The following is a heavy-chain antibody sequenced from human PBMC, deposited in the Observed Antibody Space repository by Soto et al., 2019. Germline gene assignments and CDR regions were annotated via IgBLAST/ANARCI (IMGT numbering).Heavy chain of an antibody. CDR1: GYTFTSYG. V-gene: IGHV1-18*01. Sequence: QVQLVQSGAEVKKPGASVQVSFKASGYTFTSYGISWVRQAPGQGLEWMGWISAYNGNTNYAQKLHGRVTMTTDTSTSTAYMELRSLRSADRAVYFCASNPRRWGTGGYDRQIVSYYYGMDDWGQGTTVTVSS. CDR2: ISAYNGNT. D-gene: IGHD5-12*01. CDR3: ASNPRRWGTGGYDRQIVSYYYGMDD. J-gene: IGHJ6*02.